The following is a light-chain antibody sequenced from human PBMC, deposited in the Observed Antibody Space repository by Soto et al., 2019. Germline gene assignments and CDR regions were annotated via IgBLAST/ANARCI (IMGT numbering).Light chain of an antibody. CDR1: QSVSSSY. V-gene: IGKV3-20*01. CDR2: GAS. CDR3: QQYGSSLFT. Sequence: EIVLTQSPGTLSLSPGERATLSCRASQSVSSSYLAWYQQKPGQAPRLLIYGASSRATGIPDTFSSSGSETDFTLTISRLEPEDFAVYYCQQYGSSLFTFGHGTKVYIK. J-gene: IGKJ3*01.